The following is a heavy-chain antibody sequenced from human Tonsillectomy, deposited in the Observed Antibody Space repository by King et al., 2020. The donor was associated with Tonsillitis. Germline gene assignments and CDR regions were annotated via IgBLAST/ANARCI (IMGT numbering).Heavy chain of an antibody. CDR2: IYSGGST. Sequence: VQLVESGGGLIQPGGSLRLSCAASGFTVSSNYMSWVRQAPGKGLEWVSVIYSGGSTYYADSVKGRFTISRDNSKNTLYLQMNSLGAEDTAVYYCARDRGLSLYYYYGMDVWGQGTTVTVSS. V-gene: IGHV3-53*01. CDR1: GFTVSSNY. D-gene: IGHD3-10*01. J-gene: IGHJ6*02. CDR3: ARDRGLSLYYYYGMDV.